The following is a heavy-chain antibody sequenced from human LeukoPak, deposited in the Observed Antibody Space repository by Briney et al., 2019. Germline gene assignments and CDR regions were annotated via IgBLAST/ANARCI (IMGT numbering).Heavy chain of an antibody. J-gene: IGHJ5*02. Sequence: GGSLRLSCAASGFTFNDYARHWVRQAPGKGLEWVAGISWNSGSIGYADSVKGRFTISRDNSKNTLYLQMNSLRAEDTAVYYCARVRGYSNWFDPWGQGTLVTVSS. CDR2: ISWNSGSI. V-gene: IGHV3-9*01. CDR1: GFTFNDYA. CDR3: ARVRGYSNWFDP. D-gene: IGHD5-18*01.